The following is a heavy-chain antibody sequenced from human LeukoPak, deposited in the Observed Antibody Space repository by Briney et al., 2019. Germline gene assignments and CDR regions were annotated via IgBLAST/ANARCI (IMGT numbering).Heavy chain of an antibody. D-gene: IGHD4-17*01. CDR3: AGRSYDYGDYDFDY. V-gene: IGHV1-69*01. Sequence: GSSVKVSCKASGGTSSSYAISWVRQAPGQGLEWMGGIIPIFGTANYAQKFQGRVTITADESTSTAYMELSSLRSEDTAVYYCAGRSYDYGDYDFDYWGQGTLVTVSS. J-gene: IGHJ4*02. CDR1: GGTSSSYA. CDR2: IIPIFGTA.